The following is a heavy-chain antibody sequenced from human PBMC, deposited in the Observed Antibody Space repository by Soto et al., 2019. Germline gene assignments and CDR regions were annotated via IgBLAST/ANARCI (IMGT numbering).Heavy chain of an antibody. Sequence: SVTVSCKSSGGTFSSYAISWVRQAPGQGLEWMGGIIPIFGAANYPQKFQGRVTITADESTSTAYMELSSLRSEDTVVYYCARDRYYGDPRFAFDIWGQGTMVTVSS. J-gene: IGHJ3*02. CDR2: IIPIFGAA. D-gene: IGHD4-17*01. V-gene: IGHV1-69*13. CDR1: GGTFSSYA. CDR3: ARDRYYGDPRFAFDI.